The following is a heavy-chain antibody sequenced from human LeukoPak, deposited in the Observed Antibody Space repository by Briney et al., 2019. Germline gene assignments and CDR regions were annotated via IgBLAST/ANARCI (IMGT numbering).Heavy chain of an antibody. CDR3: AKDFVGVIADAFDI. J-gene: IGHJ3*02. CDR2: ISGTGGTT. D-gene: IGHD3-10*01. V-gene: IGHV3-23*01. CDR1: GFTFDNYA. Sequence: GGSLRLSCPVSGFTFDNYAMSWVRQAPGKGLEWVSGISGTGGTTFYADSVKGRFTISRDNSKNTLYLQMNNLRAEDTAVYYCAKDFVGVIADAFDIWGQGTMVTVSS.